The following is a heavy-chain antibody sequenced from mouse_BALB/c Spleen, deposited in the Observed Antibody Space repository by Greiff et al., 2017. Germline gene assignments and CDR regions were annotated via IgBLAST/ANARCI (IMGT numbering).Heavy chain of an antibody. D-gene: IGHD2-2*01. CDR1: GFNIKDTY. CDR3: ARWLSSYYYAMDY. Sequence: EVQLQQSGAELVKPGASVKLSCTASGFNIKDTYMHWVKQRPEQGLEWIGRIDPANGNTKYDPKFQGKATITADTSSNTAYLQLSSLTSEDTAVYYCARWLSSYYYAMDYWGQGTSVTVSS. CDR2: IDPANGNT. V-gene: IGHV14-3*02. J-gene: IGHJ4*01.